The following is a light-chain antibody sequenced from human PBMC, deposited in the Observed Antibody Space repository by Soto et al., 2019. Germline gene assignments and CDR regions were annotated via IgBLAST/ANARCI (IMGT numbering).Light chain of an antibody. CDR3: QQYNAYYS. V-gene: IGKV1-9*01. J-gene: IGKJ2*03. CDR1: QGISSY. Sequence: DIQLTQSPSFLSASVGDRVTITCRASQGISSYLAWYQQKPGKAPKLLIYAASTLQGGVPSRFSGTGSGTEFTLTISSLQPEDFATYYCQQYNAYYSFGQGTKVDIK. CDR2: AAS.